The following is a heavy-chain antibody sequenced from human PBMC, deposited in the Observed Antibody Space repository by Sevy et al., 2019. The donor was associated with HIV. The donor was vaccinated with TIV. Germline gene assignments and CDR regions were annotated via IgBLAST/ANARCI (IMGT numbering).Heavy chain of an antibody. V-gene: IGHV3-15*01. CDR1: GFTFTNAW. CDR2: IKSKTEAATR. Sequence: GGSLRLSCAASGFTFTNAWMSWVRQAPGKGLEWVGRIKSKTEAATRDFAAPGKGRFAISRDDSKNTLYLQMDSLKTEDTGVYYCTAGVGASDFDYWGQGILVTVSS. J-gene: IGHJ4*02. CDR3: TAGVGASDFDY. D-gene: IGHD1-26*01.